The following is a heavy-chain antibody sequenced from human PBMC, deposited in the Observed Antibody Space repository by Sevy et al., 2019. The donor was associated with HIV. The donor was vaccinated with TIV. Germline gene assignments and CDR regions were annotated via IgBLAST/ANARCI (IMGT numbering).Heavy chain of an antibody. Sequence: ASVKVSCKASGYTFTGYYMHWVRQAPGQGLEWMGRINPNRGGTNYAQKFQGRVTMTRDTSISTAYMELSRLRSDDTAVYYCASFTAAATGGNWFDPWGQRTLVTVSS. CDR2: INPNRGGT. V-gene: IGHV1-2*06. CDR3: ASFTAAATGGNWFDP. CDR1: GYTFTGYY. J-gene: IGHJ5*02. D-gene: IGHD6-13*01.